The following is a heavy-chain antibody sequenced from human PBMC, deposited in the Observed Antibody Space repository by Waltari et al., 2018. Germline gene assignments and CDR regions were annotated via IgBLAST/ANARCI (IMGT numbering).Heavy chain of an antibody. CDR1: GFSLSTSGVV. Sequence: QITLKESGPTLVKPTQTLTLTCTFSGFSLSTSGVVAGWIRQPPGKALEWLALIYWDDDKRYSPSLKSRLTITKDTSKNQVVLTMTNMDPVDTATYYCAHMGFSQQLFRYWGQGTLVTVSS. D-gene: IGHD6-13*01. CDR3: AHMGFSQQLFRY. CDR2: IYWDDDK. V-gene: IGHV2-5*02. J-gene: IGHJ4*02.